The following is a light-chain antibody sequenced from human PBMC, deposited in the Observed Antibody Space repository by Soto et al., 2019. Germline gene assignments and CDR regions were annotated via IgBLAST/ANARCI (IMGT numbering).Light chain of an antibody. CDR2: GAS. J-gene: IGKJ1*01. Sequence: IVLTQSPGTLSLSPGERAALSCRASQSFSSTYLAWYQHTPGQAPRLLIYGASRRATGIPDRFSGSASGPDFTLTISRLEPEDFAVYYCQQYAGPTWTFGQGTKVDIK. CDR3: QQYAGPTWT. CDR1: QSFSSTY. V-gene: IGKV3-20*01.